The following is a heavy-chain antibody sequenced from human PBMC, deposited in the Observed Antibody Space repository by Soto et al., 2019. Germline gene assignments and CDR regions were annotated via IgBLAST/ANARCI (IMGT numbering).Heavy chain of an antibody. Sequence: EVQLVESGGGLVQPGGSLRLSCTASGFTFSTYWMHWVRQVPGKGLVWVSHVNTDGSITNYADSVRGRFTISRDNAKNKLFLQMKSLRAEDTDVYYFASHIGGGGGYWGQGTLVTVSS. CDR2: VNTDGSIT. V-gene: IGHV3-74*01. CDR1: GFTFSTYW. D-gene: IGHD3-16*01. J-gene: IGHJ4*02. CDR3: ASHIGGGGGY.